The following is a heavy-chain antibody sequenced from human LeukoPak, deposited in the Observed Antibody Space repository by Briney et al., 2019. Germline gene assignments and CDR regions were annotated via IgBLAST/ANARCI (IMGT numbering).Heavy chain of an antibody. Sequence: GGSLRLSCAASGFTFSNFGMHWVRQAPGKGLEWVAGISNNGNRQSYGDSVKGRFTISRDNSKNTLFLQMNSLRVEDTAVYYYVKEIHAFGGFDYWGQGTLVTVSS. CDR3: VKEIHAFGGFDY. J-gene: IGHJ4*02. D-gene: IGHD3-10*01. V-gene: IGHV3-30*18. CDR2: ISNNGNRQ. CDR1: GFTFSNFG.